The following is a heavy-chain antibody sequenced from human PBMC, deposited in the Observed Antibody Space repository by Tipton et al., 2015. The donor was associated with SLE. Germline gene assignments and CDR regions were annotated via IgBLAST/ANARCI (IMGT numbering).Heavy chain of an antibody. CDR3: AKGGLQEGI. CDR2: ISSNGGGT. J-gene: IGHJ3*02. Sequence: SLRLSCSASGFTFSSYTMHWVRQAPGKGLEYVSAISSNGGGTYYADSVKGRFTISRDNSKNTLYLQMNSLRAEDTAVYYCAKGGLQEGIWGQGTMVTVSS. D-gene: IGHD5-18*01. V-gene: IGHV3-64*04. CDR1: GFTFSSYT.